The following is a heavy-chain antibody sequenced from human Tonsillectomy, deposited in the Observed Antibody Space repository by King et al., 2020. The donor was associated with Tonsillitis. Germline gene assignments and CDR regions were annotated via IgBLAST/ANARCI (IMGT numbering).Heavy chain of an antibody. CDR2: IYYSGST. D-gene: IGHD1-7*01. Sequence: QLQESGPGLVKPSETLSLTCTVSGGSISSYYWSWIRQPPGKGLEWIGYIYYSGSTNYNPSLKSRVTISVDTSKNQFSLKRSSVTAADTAVYYCARGGWNSDYWGQGTLVTVSS. CDR3: ARGGWNSDY. V-gene: IGHV4-59*01. CDR1: GGSISSYY. J-gene: IGHJ4*02.